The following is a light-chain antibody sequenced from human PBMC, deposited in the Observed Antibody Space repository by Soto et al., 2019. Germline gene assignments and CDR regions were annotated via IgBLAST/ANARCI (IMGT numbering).Light chain of an antibody. J-gene: IGKJ3*01. CDR2: DEY. CDR1: QSISSNY. Sequence: EIVLTQSPGTLSLSPGERATLSCRASQSISSNYLAWYQQRPGQAPRLLMYDEYSRAAGIPDRFSGSGSGTDFTLTISRLEPEDFAVFYCHHYNRPPIFTFGPGTTVEIK. CDR3: HHYNRPPIFT. V-gene: IGKV3-20*01.